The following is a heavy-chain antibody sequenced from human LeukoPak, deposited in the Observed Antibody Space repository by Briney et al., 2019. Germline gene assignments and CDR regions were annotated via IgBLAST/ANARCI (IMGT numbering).Heavy chain of an antibody. V-gene: IGHV4-39*01. J-gene: IGHJ5*02. CDR1: GGSISSSSYY. Sequence: PSETLSLTCTVSGGSISSSSYYWGWIRQPPGKGLEWIESIYYSGSTYYNPSLKSRVTISVDTSKNQFSLKLSSVTAADTAVYYCARQGDIAAAGPPPWGQGTLVTVSS. CDR2: IYYSGST. CDR3: ARQGDIAAAGPPP. D-gene: IGHD6-13*01.